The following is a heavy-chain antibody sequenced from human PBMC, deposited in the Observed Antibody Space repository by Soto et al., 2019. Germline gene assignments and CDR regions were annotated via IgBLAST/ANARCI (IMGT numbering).Heavy chain of an antibody. CDR3: ARGGLYAYYQDN. J-gene: IGHJ4*02. D-gene: IGHD3-16*01. V-gene: IGHV3-74*01. CDR2: IEGDESTT. Sequence: EVQLVESGGGLVQPGGSLRLSCAASGFTFSTYWMHWVRQAPGEGLVWVSRIEGDESTTNYADSVKGRFTVSRDNARNTLYLQINSLRPEDTAIYYCARGGLYAYYQDNWGQGTLVTVSS. CDR1: GFTFSTYW.